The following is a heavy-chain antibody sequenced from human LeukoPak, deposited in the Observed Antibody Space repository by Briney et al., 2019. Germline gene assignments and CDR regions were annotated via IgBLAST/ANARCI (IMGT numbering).Heavy chain of an antibody. D-gene: IGHD6-13*01. CDR3: ARDSSSWYNYFDY. Sequence: GGSLRLSCAASGFTFSSYSMNWVRQAPGKGLEWVSSISSSSSYIYYADSMKGRFTISRDNAKKSLYLQMNSLRAEDTAVYYCARDSSSWYNYFDYWGQGTLVTVSS. CDR2: ISSSSSYI. J-gene: IGHJ4*02. CDR1: GFTFSSYS. V-gene: IGHV3-21*04.